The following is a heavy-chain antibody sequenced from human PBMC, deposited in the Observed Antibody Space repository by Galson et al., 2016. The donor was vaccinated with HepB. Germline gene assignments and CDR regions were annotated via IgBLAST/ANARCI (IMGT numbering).Heavy chain of an antibody. CDR3: ARTLSIVKVVDLLY. CDR1: GYTFTSYE. D-gene: IGHD2-2*01. CDR2: MNPNSDNT. V-gene: IGHV1-8*01. J-gene: IGHJ1*01. Sequence: SVKVSCKASGYTFTSYEINWVRQATGQGLEWMGWMNPNSDNTGYAQKFQGRVTMTRNTSISTASMELSSLRSEDTAVYCCARTLSIVKVVDLLYWGQGILVIVSS.